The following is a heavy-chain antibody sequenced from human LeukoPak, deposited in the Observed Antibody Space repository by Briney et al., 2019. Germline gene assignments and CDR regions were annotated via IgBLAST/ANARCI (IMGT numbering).Heavy chain of an antibody. CDR1: GFTFSSYS. CDR2: ISSSSSYI. J-gene: IGHJ4*02. Sequence: GGSLRLSCAASGFTFSSYSMNWVRQAPGKGLEWVSSISSSSSYIYYADSVKGRFTISRDNAKNSLYLQMNSLRAEDTAVYYCAREGMVVGADFDYWGQGTRVTVSS. D-gene: IGHD2-15*01. V-gene: IGHV3-21*01. CDR3: AREGMVVGADFDY.